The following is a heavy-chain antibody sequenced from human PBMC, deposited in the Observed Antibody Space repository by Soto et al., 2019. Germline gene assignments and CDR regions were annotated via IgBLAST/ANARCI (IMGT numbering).Heavy chain of an antibody. V-gene: IGHV1-24*01. CDR3: ATCRCVGDQAFDI. CDR1: GYTLTELS. D-gene: IGHD3-10*01. CDR2: FDPEDGET. J-gene: IGHJ3*02. Sequence: ASVQVSCKVSGYTLTELSMHWVRQAPGKGLEWMGGFDPEDGETIYAQKFQGRVTMTEDTSTETAYMELSSLRSEDTVVYYCATCRCVGDQAFDIWGQGTMVTVSS.